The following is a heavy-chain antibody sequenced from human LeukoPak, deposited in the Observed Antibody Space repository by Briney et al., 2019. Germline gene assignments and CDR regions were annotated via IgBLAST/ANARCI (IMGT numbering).Heavy chain of an antibody. CDR1: GFTLIDYD. CDR3: ARGGIQVSGIDEFDY. J-gene: IGHJ4*02. D-gene: IGHD6-19*01. Sequence: GGSLRLSCAASGFTLIDYDMHWVRHVIGKGLEWVSAIGIRGDTHYSGSVKGRFTISRENAESSLYLQMNSLRAEDTAVYYCARGGIQVSGIDEFDYWGQGTLVTVSS. V-gene: IGHV3-13*01. CDR2: IGIRGDT.